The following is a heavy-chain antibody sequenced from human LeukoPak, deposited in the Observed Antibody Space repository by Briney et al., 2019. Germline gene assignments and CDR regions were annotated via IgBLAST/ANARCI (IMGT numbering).Heavy chain of an antibody. CDR3: ARAGYANTVTTFFDY. V-gene: IGHV3-9*01. CDR2: ISWNSGSI. D-gene: IGHD4-17*01. J-gene: IGHJ4*02. CDR1: GFTFDDYA. Sequence: GGSLRLSCAASGFTFDDYAMHWVRQAPGKGLEWVSGISWNSGSIGYADSVKGRSTISRDNAKNSLYLQMNSLRAEDTAVYYCARAGYANTVTTFFDYWGQGTLVTVSS.